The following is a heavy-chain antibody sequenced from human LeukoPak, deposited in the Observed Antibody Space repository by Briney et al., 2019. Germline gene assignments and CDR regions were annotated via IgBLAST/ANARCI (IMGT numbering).Heavy chain of an antibody. CDR3: ARGGRDYDFWSGYYTGMSCWFDP. Sequence: TLSLTCTVSGGSISSGGYYWSWIRQHPGKGLEWIGYIYYSGSTYYNPSLKSRVTISVDTSKNQFSLKLSSVTAADTAVYYCARGGRDYDFWSGYYTGMSCWFDPWGQGTLVTVSS. J-gene: IGHJ5*02. CDR2: IYYSGST. CDR1: GGSISSGGYY. D-gene: IGHD3-3*01. V-gene: IGHV4-31*03.